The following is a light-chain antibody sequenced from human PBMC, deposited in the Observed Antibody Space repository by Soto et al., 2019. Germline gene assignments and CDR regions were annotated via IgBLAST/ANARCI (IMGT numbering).Light chain of an antibody. CDR3: QQYNNRPPLT. J-gene: IGKJ4*01. CDR2: AAS. CDR1: QSVSSN. Sequence: EIVMTQSPATLSVSPGEGATLSCRASQSVSSNLAWYQQKPGQAPRLLIYAASTRATGLPARFRGSGSGTEFTLTITSLRSEDFAVYYCQQYNNRPPLTFGGGTKVEIK. V-gene: IGKV3-15*01.